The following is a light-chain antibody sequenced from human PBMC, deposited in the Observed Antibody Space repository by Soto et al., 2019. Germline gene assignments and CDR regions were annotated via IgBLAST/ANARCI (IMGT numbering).Light chain of an antibody. Sequence: DIQMTHHPSTLSASVGDRVTITCWASQTIINLLAWYQQKPGKAPKLLIYKASTLAGEVPSRLSGSGSETEFTLTIRSLHPDDSANYYYQQYHTDWWQFSQGT. CDR2: KAS. J-gene: IGKJ1*01. CDR3: QQYHTDWWQ. V-gene: IGKV1-5*03. CDR1: QTIINL.